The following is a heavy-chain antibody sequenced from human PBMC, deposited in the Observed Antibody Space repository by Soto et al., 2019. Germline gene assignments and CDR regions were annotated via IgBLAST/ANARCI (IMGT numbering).Heavy chain of an antibody. CDR1: GGTFNSYI. J-gene: IGHJ4*02. D-gene: IGHD3-3*02. CDR3: ARAFASNKYYFDS. V-gene: IGHV1-69*13. CDR2: IIPIFGSA. Sequence: SVKVSCKTSGGTFNSYIITWVRQAPGQGLEWMGGIIPIFGSADYAPKLQGRVTITADESTSTAYMELSSLRSEDTAVYYCARAFASNKYYFDSWGQGTLVTVSS.